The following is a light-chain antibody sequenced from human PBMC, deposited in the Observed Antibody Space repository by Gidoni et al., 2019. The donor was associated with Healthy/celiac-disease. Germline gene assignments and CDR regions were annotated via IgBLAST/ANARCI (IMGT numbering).Light chain of an antibody. V-gene: IGKV1-39*01. CDR1: QSISSY. Sequence: DIQMTQSPSSLSASVGDRVTITCRASQSISSYLNWYQQKPGKAPKLLIYSSSSLQSWVPSRFSCSGSGTDFTLTISSPPPEDFATYYCQQSYSTPFTFGPGTKVDIK. CDR2: SSS. CDR3: QQSYSTPFT. J-gene: IGKJ3*01.